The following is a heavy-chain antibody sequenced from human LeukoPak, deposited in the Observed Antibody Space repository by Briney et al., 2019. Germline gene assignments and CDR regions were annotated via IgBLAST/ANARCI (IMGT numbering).Heavy chain of an antibody. CDR1: GHIVSINY. V-gene: IGHV3-66*02. D-gene: IGHD2-21*01. Sequence: GGSVSLSCAASGHIVSINYMMGVPQARGKGLEWVSDIYSDGSKYYAESVKGRFTISRDNSKNTLYLQKNSLRIEDAAVYYCVLLWGSVWFDPWGQGTLVTVSS. CDR3: VLLWGSVWFDP. J-gene: IGHJ5*02. CDR2: IYSDGSK.